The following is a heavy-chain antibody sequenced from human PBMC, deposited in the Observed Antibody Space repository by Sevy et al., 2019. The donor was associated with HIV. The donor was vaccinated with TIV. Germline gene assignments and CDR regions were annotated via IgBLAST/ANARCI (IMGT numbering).Heavy chain of an antibody. V-gene: IGHV3-64D*06. CDR2: ISSDGVST. CDR3: VKDPDYNFWRGDYGMDV. J-gene: IGHJ6*02. CDR1: GFSLSNSA. D-gene: IGHD3-3*01. Sequence: GGSLRLSCEGSGFSLSNSAMNWVRQTPGKGLKYVSAISSDGVSTYYTDSVRGRFTISRDNSKNTLYLQMSSLRVEDTAVYYCVKDPDYNFWRGDYGMDVWGQGTTVIVSS.